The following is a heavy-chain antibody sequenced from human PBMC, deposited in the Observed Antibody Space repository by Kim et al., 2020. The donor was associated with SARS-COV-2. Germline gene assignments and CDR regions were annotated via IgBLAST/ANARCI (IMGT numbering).Heavy chain of an antibody. CDR2: ITGSGDNT. CDR3: AKASRVDYNFNS. J-gene: IGHJ4*02. V-gene: IGHV3-23*01. CDR1: GFTLSNYA. Sequence: GGSLRLSCAASGFTLSNYAMSWVRQAPGKGLEWVSGITGSGDNTYYVDSVKGRITISRDNSNNMLYLQRNSLRAEDTDEYHCAKASRVDYNFNSWGQGTLVIVSS. D-gene: IGHD4-4*01.